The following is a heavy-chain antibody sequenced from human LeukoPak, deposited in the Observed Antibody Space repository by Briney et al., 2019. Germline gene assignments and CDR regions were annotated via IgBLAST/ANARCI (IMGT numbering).Heavy chain of an antibody. V-gene: IGHV3-30*04. CDR2: VLFDGSDQ. CDR1: GFNFNTYA. Sequence: QPGGSLRLSCAASGFNFNTYAMKWVRQAPGKGLEWLAVVLFDGSDQYYADSVQGRFTISRDNSQNTLYLQMDSLRVEDTAVYYCARVSKPGWYDYYYMDVWGKGTTVTVSS. D-gene: IGHD2/OR15-2a*01. CDR3: ARVSKPGWYDYYYMDV. J-gene: IGHJ6*03.